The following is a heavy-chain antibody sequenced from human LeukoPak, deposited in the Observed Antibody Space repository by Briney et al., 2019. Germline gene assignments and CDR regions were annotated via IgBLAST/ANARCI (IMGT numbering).Heavy chain of an antibody. J-gene: IGHJ6*03. CDR2: TYYRSKWYN. Sequence: SQTLSLTCVISGDSVSSNSAAWNWIRQSPSRGLEWLGRTYYRSKWYNDYAVSVRSRITINPDTSKNQFSLQLNSVTAADTAVFYCARSSGIAVAGYYYYYYYMDVWGKGTTVTISS. D-gene: IGHD6-19*01. CDR1: GDSVSSNSAA. CDR3: ARSSGIAVAGYYYYYYYMDV. V-gene: IGHV6-1*01.